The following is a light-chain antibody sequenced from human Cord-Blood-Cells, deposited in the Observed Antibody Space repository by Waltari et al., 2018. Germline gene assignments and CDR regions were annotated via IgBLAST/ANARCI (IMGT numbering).Light chain of an antibody. CDR1: SSDVGGYNY. J-gene: IGLJ1*01. V-gene: IGLV2-14*01. CDR2: DVS. Sequence: QSALTQPASVSGSPGQSITISCPGTSSDVGGYNYVSCYQQHPGKAPKRMIYDVSNRPSGVSNRFSGSKSGNTASLTISGLQAEDEADYYCSSYTSSSTPYVFGTGTKVTVL. CDR3: SSYTSSSTPYV.